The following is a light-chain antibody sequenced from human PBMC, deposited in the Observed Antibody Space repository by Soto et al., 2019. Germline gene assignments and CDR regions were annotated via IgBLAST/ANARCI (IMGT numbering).Light chain of an antibody. CDR2: AAS. CDR3: QQSYSTPLT. CDR1: QSISSY. Sequence: DIQMTQSPSSLSASVGDRVTITCRASQSISSYLNWYQQKPGKAPKLLIYAASSLQSGVPSRFSGSGSGTDFTLTISSLQPEDFATYYCQQSYSTPLTFGGGIKVEIQ. J-gene: IGKJ4*01. V-gene: IGKV1-39*01.